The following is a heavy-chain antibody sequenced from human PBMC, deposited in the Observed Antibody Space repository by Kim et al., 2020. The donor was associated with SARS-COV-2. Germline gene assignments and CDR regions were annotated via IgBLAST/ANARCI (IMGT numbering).Heavy chain of an antibody. CDR2: ISYDGSNK. CDR1: GFTFSSYG. V-gene: IGHV3-30*18. J-gene: IGHJ4*02. CDR3: AKDARLYCSGGSCYGLGY. Sequence: GGSLRLSCAASGFTFSSYGMHWVRQAPGKGLEWVGVISYDGSNKYYADSVKGRFTISRDNSKNTLYLQMNSLRAEDTAVYYCAKDARLYCSGGSCYGLGYWGQGTLVTVSS. D-gene: IGHD2-15*01.